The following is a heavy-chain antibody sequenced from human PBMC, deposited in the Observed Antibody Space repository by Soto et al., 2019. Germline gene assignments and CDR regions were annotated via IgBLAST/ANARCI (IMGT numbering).Heavy chain of an antibody. D-gene: IGHD2-21*02. J-gene: IGHJ6*02. V-gene: IGHV4-34*01. Sequence: SETLSLTCAVYDGSFSGYYWSWIRQPPGKGLEWIGEINHSGSTNYNPSLKSRVTISVDTSKNQFSLKLNSVTAADTAVYYCARDLWGYCGTDCYPLDVWGQGTTVTV. CDR3: ARDLWGYCGTDCYPLDV. CDR1: DGSFSGYY. CDR2: INHSGST.